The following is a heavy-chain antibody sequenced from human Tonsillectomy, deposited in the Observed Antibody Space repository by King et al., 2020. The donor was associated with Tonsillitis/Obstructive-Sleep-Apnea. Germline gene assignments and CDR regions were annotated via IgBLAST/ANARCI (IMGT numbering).Heavy chain of an antibody. V-gene: IGHV1-2*02. Sequence: QLVQSGAEVKKPGASVKVSCKASGYTFTGYYMHWVRQAPGQGLEWMGWINPNSGGTNYAQKFQGRVTMTRDTSISTAHMELSRLSSDDTAVYYCARDGVPAAINWFDPWGQGTLVTVSS. CDR3: ARDGVPAAINWFDP. CDR1: GYTFTGYY. J-gene: IGHJ5*02. D-gene: IGHD2-2*02. CDR2: INPNSGGT.